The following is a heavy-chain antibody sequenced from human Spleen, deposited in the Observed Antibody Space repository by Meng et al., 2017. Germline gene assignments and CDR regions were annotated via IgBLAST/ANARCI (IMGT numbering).Heavy chain of an antibody. J-gene: IGHJ4*02. CDR3: ARDEDISAAGKLFGDY. CDR1: GYTFTSNG. V-gene: IGHV1-18*04. Sequence: ASVKVSCKASGYTFTSNGISWVRQAPGEGLEWLGWIGGHSGNKNYAQSFRGRVTMTTDTSTSTAYMELTSLTSDDTAVYYCARDEDISAAGKLFGDYWGQGTLVTVSS. D-gene: IGHD6-25*01. CDR2: IGGHSGNK.